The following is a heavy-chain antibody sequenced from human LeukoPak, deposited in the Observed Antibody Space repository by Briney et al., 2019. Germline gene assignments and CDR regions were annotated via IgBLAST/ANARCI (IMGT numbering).Heavy chain of an antibody. J-gene: IGHJ5*02. CDR2: IYYSGST. CDR3: AREEAIVTFGIGRSAHNWFDP. V-gene: IGHV4-39*02. D-gene: IGHD2-15*01. Sequence: SETLSLTCTVSGDSISSSNYYWGWIRQPPGKGLEWIGSIYYSGSTYYNPSLKSRVTISVDTSKNHFSLKLTSVTAADTAIYYCAREEAIVTFGIGRSAHNWFDPWGQGTLVTVSS. CDR1: GDSISSSNYY.